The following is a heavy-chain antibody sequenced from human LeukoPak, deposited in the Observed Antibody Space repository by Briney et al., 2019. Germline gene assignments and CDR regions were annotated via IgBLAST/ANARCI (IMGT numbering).Heavy chain of an antibody. CDR1: GFTFSSYG. J-gene: IGHJ4*02. CDR3: AVLYSSRLGKNFDY. CDR2: IWYDGSNK. Sequence: GRSLRLSCAASGFTFSSYGMHWVRQAPGKGLEWVAVIWYDGSNKYYADSVKGRFTISRDNSKNTLYLQMNGLRAEDTAAYYCAVLYSSRLGKNFDYWGQGTLVTVSS. D-gene: IGHD6-13*01. V-gene: IGHV3-33*01.